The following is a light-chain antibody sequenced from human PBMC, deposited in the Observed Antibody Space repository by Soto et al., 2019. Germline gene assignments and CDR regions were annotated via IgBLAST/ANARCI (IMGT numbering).Light chain of an antibody. CDR1: QTIGSW. Sequence: DIQMTQTPATLSASVGDRVTVTCRASQTIGSWLAWDQQRPGRAPKLLIFEASSLASGVPSMFSGNGSGTEFTLTICGLQPDDFASDYCQQYNSYSGTFGQGTKV. CDR3: QQYNSYSGT. J-gene: IGKJ1*01. V-gene: IGKV1-5*01. CDR2: EAS.